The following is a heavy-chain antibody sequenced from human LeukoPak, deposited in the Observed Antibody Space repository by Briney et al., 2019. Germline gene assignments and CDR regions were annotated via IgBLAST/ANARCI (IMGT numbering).Heavy chain of an antibody. CDR2: IYHSGST. D-gene: IGHD6-13*01. V-gene: IGHV4-34*01. CDR1: GGSFSGYY. Sequence: SETLSLTCAVCGGSFSGYYWSWIRQPPGKGLEWIGSIYHSGSTYYNPSLKSRVTISVDTSKNQFSLKLSSVTAADTAVYYCARGWAAAAGTKGYFDLWGRGTLVTVSS. CDR3: ARGWAAAAGTKGYFDL. J-gene: IGHJ2*01.